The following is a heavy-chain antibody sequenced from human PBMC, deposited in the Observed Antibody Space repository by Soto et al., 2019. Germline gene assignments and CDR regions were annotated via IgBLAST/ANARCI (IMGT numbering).Heavy chain of an antibody. V-gene: IGHV4-34*01. CDR1: GGTFSGYY. CDR2: INNRGNT. Sequence: SETLSLTCAVYGGTFSGYYWSWIRQPPGQGLEWIGEINNRGNTNYNSSLKSRVSISVDTSKNLFSLTLKSVTAADTAVYYCARRQMISRIIDYWGQVTLVTVSS. D-gene: IGHD3-22*01. J-gene: IGHJ4*02. CDR3: ARRQMISRIIDY.